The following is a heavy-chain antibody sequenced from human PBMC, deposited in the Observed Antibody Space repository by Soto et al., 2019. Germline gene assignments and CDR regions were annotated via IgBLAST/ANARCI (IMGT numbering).Heavy chain of an antibody. CDR2: SNPSGTS. CDR3: ARSRFWRGSTGHYYYYGLDV. Sequence: SETLSLTCAVYRGSISGYYWSWSRQPPGKGLEWIGESNPSGTSNYKSSLESRVTISVDMSKNQFSLKLTSVTAADTAIYYCARSRFWRGSTGHYYYYGLDVWGQGTAVTVSS. CDR1: RGSISGYY. J-gene: IGHJ6*02. D-gene: IGHD3-3*01. V-gene: IGHV4-34*01.